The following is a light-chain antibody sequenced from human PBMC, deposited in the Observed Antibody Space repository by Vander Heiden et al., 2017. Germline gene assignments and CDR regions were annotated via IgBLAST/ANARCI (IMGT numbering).Light chain of an antibody. V-gene: IGLV1-47*02. CDR3: AAWDDSLSGVV. Sequence: QSVLTQHPSASGTPGQRVTISCSGSSSNIGSNYVYWYQQLPGTAPKLLIYSNNQRPSGVPDRFSGSKSGTSASLAISGLRSEDEADYYCAAWDDSLSGVVFGGGTKLTVL. J-gene: IGLJ2*01. CDR1: SSNIGSNY. CDR2: SNN.